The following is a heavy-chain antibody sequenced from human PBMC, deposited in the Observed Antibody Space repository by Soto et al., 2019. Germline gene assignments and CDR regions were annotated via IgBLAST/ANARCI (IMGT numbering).Heavy chain of an antibody. Sequence: QVQLQESGPGLVKPSETLSLTCTVSGGSIISYYWSWIRQPPGKGLEWIGYIYYSGSTNYNPSLKSRVTISVDTFKNQFSLKLSSVTAADTAVYYCARHRTLDVWGQGTTVTVSS. J-gene: IGHJ6*02. CDR3: ARHRTLDV. CDR1: GGSIISYY. V-gene: IGHV4-59*08. CDR2: IYYSGST.